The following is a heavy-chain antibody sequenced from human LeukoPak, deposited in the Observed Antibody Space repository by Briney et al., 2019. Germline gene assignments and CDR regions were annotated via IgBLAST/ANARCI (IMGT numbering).Heavy chain of an antibody. Sequence: SETLSLTCTVSGGSMSSYYWNWIRQPAGKGLEWIGRIYTTGSTNYNPSLKSRVTMSLDTSKNEFSLKLSSVTAADTAVYYCAREAGSYDSSGYYSLYYSFDYWGQGTLVTVSS. CDR2: IYTTGST. CDR3: AREAGSYDSSGYYSLYYSFDY. CDR1: GGSMSSYY. D-gene: IGHD3-22*01. V-gene: IGHV4-4*07. J-gene: IGHJ4*02.